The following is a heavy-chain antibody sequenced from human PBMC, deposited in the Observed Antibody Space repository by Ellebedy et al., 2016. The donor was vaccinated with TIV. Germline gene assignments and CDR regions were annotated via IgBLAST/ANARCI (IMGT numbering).Heavy chain of an antibody. CDR2: ISDSGDTT. Sequence: PGGSLRLSCAASGFRFSSYAMNWVRQAPGKGLEWVSGISDSGDTTYYPDSVKGRFTISRDNSKNTLYLQMNSLRAEDTAVYYCADLDYWGQGTLVTVSS. CDR3: ADLDY. J-gene: IGHJ4*02. V-gene: IGHV3-23*01. CDR1: GFRFSSYA.